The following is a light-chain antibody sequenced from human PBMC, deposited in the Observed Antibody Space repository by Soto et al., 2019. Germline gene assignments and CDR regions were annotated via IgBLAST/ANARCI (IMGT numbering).Light chain of an antibody. V-gene: IGKV2-24*01. Sequence: DIVMTQSPLYSPVPLGQPATFSCKANESLLHKDGNIYLGWLQRRPGQPPRLLMYQVSKRVSGVPDRFSGSGAGKEFTLQISRVEADDVGVYYCMQATPCPRLAFGGGTVVDI. CDR2: QVS. J-gene: IGKJ4*01. CDR1: ESLLHKDGNIY. CDR3: MQATPCPRLA.